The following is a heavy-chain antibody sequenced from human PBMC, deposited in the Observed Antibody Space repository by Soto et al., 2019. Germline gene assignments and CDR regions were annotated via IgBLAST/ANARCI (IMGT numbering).Heavy chain of an antibody. CDR1: GDSISSNTW. D-gene: IGHD2-15*01. CDR3: ARTPEIYCSRGRSYPSGYFQH. V-gene: IGHV4-4*02. CDR2: IHHSGST. Sequence: SETLSLTCAVSGDSISSNTWWSWVRQPPGKGLEWIGEIHHSGSTNYSPSLKSRVTISVDKSENQFSLNLNSVTAADTAVYFCARTPEIYCSRGRSYPSGYFQHWGQGTLVT. J-gene: IGHJ1*01.